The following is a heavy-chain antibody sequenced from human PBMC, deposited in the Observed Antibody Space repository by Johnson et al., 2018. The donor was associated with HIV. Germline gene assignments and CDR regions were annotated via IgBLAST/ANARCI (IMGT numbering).Heavy chain of an antibody. V-gene: IGHV3-30*02. CDR1: GFIFSSYG. CDR3: AKDEEGYSSAWSAGTAFDI. J-gene: IGHJ3*02. Sequence: QVQLVESGGGVVQRGGSLRLACAASGFIFSSYGMHWVRQAPGKGLEWVAFIRFDGSNKFYADSVKGRFTLSRDNSKHTLYLQMNSLKADDTAIYYCAKDEEGYSSAWSAGTAFDIWGQGTMVTVSS. CDR2: IRFDGSNK. D-gene: IGHD6-13*01.